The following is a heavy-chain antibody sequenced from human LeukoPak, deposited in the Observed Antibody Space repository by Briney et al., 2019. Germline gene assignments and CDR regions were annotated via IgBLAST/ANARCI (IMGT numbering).Heavy chain of an antibody. J-gene: IGHJ3*02. CDR1: GFTFSSYA. D-gene: IGHD3-22*01. Sequence: GGSLRLSCAASGFTFSSYAMSWVRQAPGKGLEWVSAISGSGGSTYYADSVKGRFTISRDNSKNTLYLQMNSLRAEDTAVYYCAKSLYYDSSGFLDAFDIWGQGTMVTVSS. CDR3: AKSLYYDSSGFLDAFDI. CDR2: ISGSGGST. V-gene: IGHV3-23*01.